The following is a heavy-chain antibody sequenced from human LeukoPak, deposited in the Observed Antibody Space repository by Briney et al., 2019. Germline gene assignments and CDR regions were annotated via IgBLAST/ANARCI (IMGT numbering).Heavy chain of an antibody. J-gene: IGHJ4*02. Sequence: GGSLRLSCAASGFTFSSYAMSWVRQAPGKGLEWVSAISGSGGSTYYVDSVKGRFTISRDNSKNTLYLQMNSLRAEDTAVYYCAKVRFGERPLAPFDYWGQGTLVTVSS. D-gene: IGHD3-10*01. CDR1: GFTFSSYA. V-gene: IGHV3-23*01. CDR2: ISGSGGST. CDR3: AKVRFGERPLAPFDY.